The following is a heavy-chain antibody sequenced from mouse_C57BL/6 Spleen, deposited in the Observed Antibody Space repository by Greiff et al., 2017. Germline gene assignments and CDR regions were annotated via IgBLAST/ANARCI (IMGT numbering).Heavy chain of an antibody. V-gene: IGHV1-85*01. CDR3: ARRPSVVAGDYAMDY. D-gene: IGHD1-1*01. J-gene: IGHJ4*01. Sequence: VKLKESGPELVKPGASVKLSCKASGYTFTSYDINWVKQRPGQGLEWIGWIYPRDGSTKYNEKFKGKATLTVDTSSSTAYMELHSLTSEDSAVYFCARRPSVVAGDYAMDYWGQGTSVTVSS. CDR2: IYPRDGST. CDR1: GYTFTSYD.